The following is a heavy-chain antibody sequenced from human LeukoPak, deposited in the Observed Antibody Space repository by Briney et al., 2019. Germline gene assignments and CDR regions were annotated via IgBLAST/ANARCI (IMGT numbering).Heavy chain of an antibody. V-gene: IGHV1-2*02. Sequence: GASVKVSCKASGYTFTGYYIHWVRQAPGQGLEWMGWINPNGGGTNFAQKFQGRVIMTRDTSISTAYMELSSLRSDDTAVYYCARGADSSGYYSIFYFDYWGQGTLVTVSS. CDR3: ARGADSSGYYSIFYFDY. D-gene: IGHD3-22*01. CDR2: INPNGGGT. J-gene: IGHJ4*02. CDR1: GYTFTGYY.